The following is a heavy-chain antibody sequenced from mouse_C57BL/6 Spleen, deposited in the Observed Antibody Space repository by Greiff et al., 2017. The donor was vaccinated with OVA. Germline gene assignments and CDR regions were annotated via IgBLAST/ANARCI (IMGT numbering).Heavy chain of an antibody. D-gene: IGHD1-1*01. J-gene: IGHJ2*01. CDR2: IYPGDGDT. V-gene: IGHV1-82*01. Sequence: LQESGPELVKPGASVKISCKASGYAFSSSWMNWVKQRPGKGLEWIGRIYPGDGDTNYNGKFKGKATLTADKSSSTAYMQLSSLTSEDSAVYFCARNYYGSHFDYWGQGTTLTVSA. CDR3: ARNYYGSHFDY. CDR1: GYAFSSSW.